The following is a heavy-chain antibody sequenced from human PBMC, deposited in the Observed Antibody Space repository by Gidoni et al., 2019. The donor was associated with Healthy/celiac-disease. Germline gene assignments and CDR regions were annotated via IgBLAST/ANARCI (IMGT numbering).Heavy chain of an antibody. J-gene: IGHJ5*02. CDR1: GFTFSSDA. CDR2: ISGSGGST. V-gene: IGHV3-23*01. D-gene: IGHD3-3*01. CDR3: AKGPYYDFWSGYWDP. Sequence: EVQLLESGGGLVQPGGSLRLSCSASGFTFSSDAMSWVRQAPGKGLEWVSTISGSGGSTYYADAVKGRFTISRDNSKNTLYLQMNSLRAEDTAVYYCAKGPYYDFWSGYWDPWGQGTLVTVSS.